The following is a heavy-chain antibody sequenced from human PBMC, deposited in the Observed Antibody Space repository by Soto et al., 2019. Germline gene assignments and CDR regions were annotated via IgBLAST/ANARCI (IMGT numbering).Heavy chain of an antibody. CDR1: SGSISSSNW. CDR3: ARVDTTNYYYYMDV. CDR2: IYHSGST. V-gene: IGHV4-4*02. D-gene: IGHD1-26*01. J-gene: IGHJ6*03. Sequence: SETLSLTCAVSSGSISSSNWWSWARQPPGKGLEWIGEIYHSGSTNYNPSLKSRVTISVDKSKNQFSLKLSSVTAADTAVYYCARVDTTNYYYYMDVWGKGTTVTMS.